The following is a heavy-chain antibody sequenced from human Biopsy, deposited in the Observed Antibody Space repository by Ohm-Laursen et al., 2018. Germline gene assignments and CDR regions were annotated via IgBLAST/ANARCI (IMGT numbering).Heavy chain of an antibody. Sequence: SETLSLTCTVSGGTISGSSWSWIRQAPGKGLEWIGYISYSRDTNYNPSLKSRITISVDTSKNQFSLKLGSVTVADTAVFYCARRGSGGRSFDYWGQGSLVTVSS. CDR3: ARRGSGGRSFDY. V-gene: IGHV4-59*08. J-gene: IGHJ4*02. CDR2: ISYSRDT. D-gene: IGHD2-15*01. CDR1: GGTISGSS.